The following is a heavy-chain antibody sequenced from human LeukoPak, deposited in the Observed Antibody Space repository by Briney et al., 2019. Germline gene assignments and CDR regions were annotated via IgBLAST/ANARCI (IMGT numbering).Heavy chain of an antibody. CDR3: ARPVAAAGTGLDY. J-gene: IGHJ4*02. V-gene: IGHV1-69*05. CDR2: IIPIFGTA. CDR1: GGTFSSYA. Sequence: SVKVSCKASGGTFSSYAISWVRQAPGQGLEWMGGIIPIFGTANYAQKLQGRVTMTTDTSTSTAYMELRSLRSDDTAVYYCARPVAAAGTGLDYWGQGTLVTVSS. D-gene: IGHD6-13*01.